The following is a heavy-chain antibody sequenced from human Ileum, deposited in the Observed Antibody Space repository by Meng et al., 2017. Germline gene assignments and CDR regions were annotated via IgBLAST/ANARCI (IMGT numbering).Heavy chain of an antibody. CDR2: INTDGSTT. CDR3: VGMTVG. J-gene: IGHJ4*02. Sequence: SCAASGFTFSSHWMNWVRQAPGKGLVWVSRINTDGSTTTYADSVKGRFTISRDNAKNTVFLQMNSLRAEDTAVYYCVGMTVGWGQGTLVTVSS. D-gene: IGHD3-22*01. V-gene: IGHV3-74*03. CDR1: GFTFSSHW.